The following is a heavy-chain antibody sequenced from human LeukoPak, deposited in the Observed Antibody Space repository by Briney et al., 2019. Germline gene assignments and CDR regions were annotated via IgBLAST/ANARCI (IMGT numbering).Heavy chain of an antibody. D-gene: IGHD2-15*01. CDR3: ARDAGSGVVDY. Sequence: ASVKVSCKASGYTFTNYDITWVRQAPGQGLEWMGCISGYNGNTNYAQKLQGRVTMTTDTSTSTAYMDLRSLKSDDTAVYYCARDAGSGVVDYWGQGTLVTVSS. CDR2: ISGYNGNT. J-gene: IGHJ4*02. V-gene: IGHV1-18*01. CDR1: GYTFTNYD.